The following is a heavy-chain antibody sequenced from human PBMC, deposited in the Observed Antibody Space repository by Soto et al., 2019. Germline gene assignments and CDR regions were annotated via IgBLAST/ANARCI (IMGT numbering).Heavy chain of an antibody. J-gene: IGHJ4*02. CDR1: GFTVSSNY. V-gene: IGHV3-66*01. CDR3: ATSMVRDHLGYFDY. CDR2: IYSGGST. D-gene: IGHD3-10*01. Sequence: PGGSLRLSCAASGFTVSSNYMSWVRQAPGKGLEWVSVIYSGGSTYYADSVKGRFTISRDNSKNTLYLQMNSLRAEDTAVYYCATSMVRDHLGYFDYWGQGTLVTVSS.